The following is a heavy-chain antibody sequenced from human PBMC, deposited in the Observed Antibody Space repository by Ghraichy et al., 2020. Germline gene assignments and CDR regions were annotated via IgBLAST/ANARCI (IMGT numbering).Heavy chain of an antibody. CDR1: GFTFSSYA. J-gene: IGHJ5*02. CDR3: ARDPSGSAYANGPYWAHNWFDP. V-gene: IGHV3-30*04. D-gene: IGHD5-12*01. Sequence: GGSLRLSCAASGFTFSSYAMHWVRQAPGKGLEWVALISHYGNNKFYADSVQGRFTISRDNSKNTLSLQMNSLRGEDTALYYCARDPSGSAYANGPYWAHNWFDPWGQGTLVTVSS. CDR2: ISHYGNNK.